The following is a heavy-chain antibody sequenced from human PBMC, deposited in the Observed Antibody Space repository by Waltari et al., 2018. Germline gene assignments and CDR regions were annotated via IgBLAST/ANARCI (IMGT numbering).Heavy chain of an antibody. CDR1: GFTFVSYG. CDR2: IRYDGHYI. J-gene: IGHJ5*02. CDR3: AKEVLQWELTALDL. Sequence: QLEESGGGVVQPGESLSLSCATSGFTFVSYGMNWVRQAPGKGLEWVAYIRYDGHYIYYADSVKGRFTLSRDNSKNTLSLQISSLKTEDTAIYFCAKEVLQWELTALDLWGQGTQVTVSS. D-gene: IGHD1-26*01. V-gene: IGHV3-30*02.